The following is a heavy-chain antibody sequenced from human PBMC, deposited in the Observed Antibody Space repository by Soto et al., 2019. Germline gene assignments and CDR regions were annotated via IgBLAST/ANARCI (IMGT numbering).Heavy chain of an antibody. J-gene: IGHJ4*02. CDR1: GFTFSRDE. CDR3: ARGYDAGCHFGY. V-gene: IGHV3-48*03. Sequence: EVQLVESGGGLVQPGGSLRLSCEASGFTFSRDEMNWVRQAPGKGLEWIAYIQNHGYSTHYADSVKGRFTISRDNAKNKLYLQMSSLTAEDTAIYYCARGYDAGCHFGYWGQGVLVTVSS. D-gene: IGHD1-20*01. CDR2: IQNHGYST.